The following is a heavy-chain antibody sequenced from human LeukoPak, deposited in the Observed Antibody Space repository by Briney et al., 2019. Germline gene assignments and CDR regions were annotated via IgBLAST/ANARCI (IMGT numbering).Heavy chain of an antibody. Sequence: GGSLRLSCAASGFTFSSYDMHWVRQAPGKGLGWVAVISYDGNNKYYAVSLKGRVTISRDNYKNTLYLQMNSQRAEDTAVYCCAKAHTLCSSTSCYFNYWGQGTLVSVSS. CDR1: GFTFSSYD. J-gene: IGHJ4*02. CDR3: AKAHTLCSSTSCYFNY. D-gene: IGHD2-2*01. CDR2: ISYDGNNK. V-gene: IGHV3-30*18.